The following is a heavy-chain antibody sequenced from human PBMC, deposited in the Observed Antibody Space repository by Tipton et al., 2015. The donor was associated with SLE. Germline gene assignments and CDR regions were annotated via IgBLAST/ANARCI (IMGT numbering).Heavy chain of an antibody. CDR1: GGSSSGYF. CDR3: ARHPGASFDY. Sequence: TLSLTCTVSGGSSSGYFWSWIRQPPGKGLEWIGEVHSSGTTHSNPSLNSRLTMSVDTSKNQFSLKLSSVTAADTAVYYCARHPGASFDYWGQGTLVTVSS. J-gene: IGHJ4*02. CDR2: VHSSGTT. V-gene: IGHV4-34*01.